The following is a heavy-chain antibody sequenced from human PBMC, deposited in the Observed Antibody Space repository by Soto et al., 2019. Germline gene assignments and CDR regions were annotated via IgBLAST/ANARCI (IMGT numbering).Heavy chain of an antibody. CDR1: GYSFSAYW. D-gene: IGHD2-15*01. V-gene: IGHV5-51*01. CDR2: IYPGDSDT. Sequence: GESLKISCKCSGYSFSAYWIGWVRQMPGKGLEWMGIIYPGDSDTKYSPSFQGQVTISADKSISSMYLQWSSLKASDTATYYCARACSGGSCYSGYYSMDVWGQGTTVTVSS. J-gene: IGHJ6*02. CDR3: ARACSGGSCYSGYYSMDV.